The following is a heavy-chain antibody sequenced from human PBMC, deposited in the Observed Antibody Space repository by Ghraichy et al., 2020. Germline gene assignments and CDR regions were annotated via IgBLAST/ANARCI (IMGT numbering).Heavy chain of an antibody. CDR1: GGSFSGYY. J-gene: IGHJ4*02. V-gene: IGHV4-34*01. CDR2: INHSGGT. CDR3: ARGHPFLD. Sequence: SETLSLTCAVYGGSFSGYYWSWIRQPPGKGLEWIGEINHSGGTNYNLSLKSRVTISIDTSKNQFSLKVTSVTAADTAVYYCARGHPFLDWGQGTLVTVSS. D-gene: IGHD3-3*02.